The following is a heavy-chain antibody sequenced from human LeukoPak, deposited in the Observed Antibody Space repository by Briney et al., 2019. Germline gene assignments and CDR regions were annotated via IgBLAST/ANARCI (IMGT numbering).Heavy chain of an antibody. CDR3: AVTYYYGSGREY. D-gene: IGHD3-10*01. J-gene: IGHJ4*02. CDR1: GYTFTSYD. V-gene: IGHV1-8*01. Sequence: ASVKVSCKASGYTFTSYDINWVRQATGQGLEWMGWMNPNSGNTGYAQKFQGRVTITADKSTSTAYMELSSLRSEDTAVYYCAVTYYYGSGREYWGQGTLVTVSS. CDR2: MNPNSGNT.